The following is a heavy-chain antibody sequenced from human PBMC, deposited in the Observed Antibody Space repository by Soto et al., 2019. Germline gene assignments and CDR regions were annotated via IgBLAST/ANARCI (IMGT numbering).Heavy chain of an antibody. CDR3: ARAPLYCSSTGCSPDYYYGMDV. Sequence: ASVKVSCKASGYTFTSYAMHWVRQAPGQRLEWMGWINAGKGNTKYSQKFQGRITITRDTSASTAYMELSSLRSEDTAVYYCARAPLYCSSTGCSPDYYYGMDVWGQGTTVTVSS. D-gene: IGHD2-2*01. V-gene: IGHV1-3*01. CDR1: GYTFTSYA. J-gene: IGHJ6*02. CDR2: INAGKGNT.